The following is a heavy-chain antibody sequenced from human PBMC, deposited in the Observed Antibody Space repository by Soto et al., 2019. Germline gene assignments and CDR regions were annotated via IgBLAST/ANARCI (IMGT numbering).Heavy chain of an antibody. Sequence: ASVKVSCKASGYTFTSYDINWVRQATGQGLEWMGWMNPNSGNTGYAQKFQGRVTMTRNTSISTAYMELSSLRSEDTAVYYCARGHAALYYYYCCGMDVWGQGTTVTVSS. D-gene: IGHD6-6*01. CDR3: ARGHAALYYYYCCGMDV. CDR1: GYTFTSYD. V-gene: IGHV1-8*01. CDR2: MNPNSGNT. J-gene: IGHJ6*02.